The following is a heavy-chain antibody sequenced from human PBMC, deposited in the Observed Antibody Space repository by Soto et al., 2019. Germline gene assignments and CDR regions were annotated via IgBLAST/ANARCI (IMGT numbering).Heavy chain of an antibody. CDR3: ARQRTTVVTQAYFDH. CDR1: CESISSSSYY. J-gene: IGHJ4*02. Sequence: PSETLSLTCIVSCESISSSSYYWGWIRQPPGKGLEWIGSIYYSGRTYYNPSFKSRVTISIDTSKNQFSLKLSSVTATDTAAYYCARQRTTVVTQAYFDHWGQGALVTVSS. CDR2: IYYSGRT. D-gene: IGHD2-21*02. V-gene: IGHV4-39*01.